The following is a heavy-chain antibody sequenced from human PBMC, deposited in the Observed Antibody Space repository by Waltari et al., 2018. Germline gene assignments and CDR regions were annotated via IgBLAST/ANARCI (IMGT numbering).Heavy chain of an antibody. Sequence: QVQLVESGGGVVQPGRSLRLSCAGAGFTISNCGMHWVRQAPDKGLEWGAMISHDGSATYYGDSVKGRFTISRDNSKNTLYLEVNSLTTDDTAVYYCAKDLYSSGWFNYFDPWGPGTVVSVSS. CDR3: AKDLYSSGWFNYFDP. CDR2: ISHDGSAT. CDR1: GFTISNCG. D-gene: IGHD6-19*01. V-gene: IGHV3-30*18. J-gene: IGHJ5*02.